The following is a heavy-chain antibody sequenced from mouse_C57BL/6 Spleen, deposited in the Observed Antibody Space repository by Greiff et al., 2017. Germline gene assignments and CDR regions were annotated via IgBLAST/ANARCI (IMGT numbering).Heavy chain of an antibody. CDR3: ARKEWDWAFAY. CDR2: IYPGGGYN. J-gene: IGHJ3*01. V-gene: IGHV1-63*01. D-gene: IGHD4-1*01. CDR1: GYTFTNYW. Sequence: QVQLQQSGAELVRPGTSVKMSCKASGYTFTNYWIGWAKQRPGHGLEWIGDIYPGGGYNNYNEKFKGKATLTADKSSSTAYMQFSSLTSEDAAIYYCARKEWDWAFAYWGQGTLVTVSA.